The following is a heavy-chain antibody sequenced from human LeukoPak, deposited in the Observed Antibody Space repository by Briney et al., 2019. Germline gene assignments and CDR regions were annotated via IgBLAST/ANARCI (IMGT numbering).Heavy chain of an antibody. V-gene: IGHV1-69*05. Sequence: SVKVSCKASGGTFSSYAISWVRQAPGQGLEWMGGIIPIFGTANYAQKFQGRVTITTDESTSTTYMELSSLRSEDTAVYYCAKDRYSSADSEGYFVYWGQGTLVTVSS. D-gene: IGHD6-19*01. CDR3: AKDRYSSADSEGYFVY. J-gene: IGHJ4*02. CDR2: IIPIFGTA. CDR1: GGTFSSYA.